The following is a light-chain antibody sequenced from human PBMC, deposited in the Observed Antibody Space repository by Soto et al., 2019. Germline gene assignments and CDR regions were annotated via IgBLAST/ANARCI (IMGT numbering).Light chain of an antibody. J-gene: IGLJ3*02. V-gene: IGLV1-51*01. CDR3: ATWDNTLRGGV. Sequence: QSLLTQPPSVSAAPGQRVTISCSGSNSNIGNNYVSWYQQLPGTAPKLLIYDNNKRPSGIPDRFSGSKSGPAATLGITGLQTGDEADYYCATWDNTLRGGVFGGGTKLTVL. CDR1: NSNIGNNY. CDR2: DNN.